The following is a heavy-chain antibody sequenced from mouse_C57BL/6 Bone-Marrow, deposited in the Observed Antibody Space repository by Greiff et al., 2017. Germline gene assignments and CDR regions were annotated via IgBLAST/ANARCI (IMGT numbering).Heavy chain of an antibody. CDR2: IDPENGDT. Sequence: EVMLVESGAELVRPGASVKLSCTASGFNITDDYMHWVKQRPEQGLEWIGWIDPENGDTEYASKFQGKATITADTSSNTAYLQLSSLTSEDTAVYYCASYYYGSSYFDYWGQGTTLTVSS. D-gene: IGHD1-1*01. J-gene: IGHJ2*01. V-gene: IGHV14-4*01. CDR1: GFNITDDY. CDR3: ASYYYGSSYFDY.